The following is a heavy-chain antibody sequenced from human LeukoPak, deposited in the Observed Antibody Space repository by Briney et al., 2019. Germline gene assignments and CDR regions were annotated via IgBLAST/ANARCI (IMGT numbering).Heavy chain of an antibody. CDR3: ARARTRSWIQLWTLDD. D-gene: IGHD5-18*01. CDR1: GFTFSSYE. CDR2: ISSSGSTI. Sequence: SGGSLRLSCAASGFTFSSYEMNWVRQAPGKGLEWVSYISSSGSTIYYADSVKGRFTISRDNAKNSLYLQMNSLRAEDTAVYYCARARTRSWIQLWTLDDWGQVTLVTVSS. J-gene: IGHJ4*02. V-gene: IGHV3-48*03.